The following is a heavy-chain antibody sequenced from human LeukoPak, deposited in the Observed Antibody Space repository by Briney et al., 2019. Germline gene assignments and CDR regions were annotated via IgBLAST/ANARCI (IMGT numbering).Heavy chain of an antibody. Sequence: GGSLRLSCAASGFTFSNYAMSWVRQAPGKGLEWVSSISGTGGSTYYADSVKGRFTISRDNSKNTLYLQMNSLRAEDTAVYYCAKDQWELDYWGQGTLVTVSS. D-gene: IGHD1-26*01. CDR3: AKDQWELDY. CDR1: GFTFSNYA. V-gene: IGHV3-23*01. J-gene: IGHJ4*02. CDR2: ISGTGGST.